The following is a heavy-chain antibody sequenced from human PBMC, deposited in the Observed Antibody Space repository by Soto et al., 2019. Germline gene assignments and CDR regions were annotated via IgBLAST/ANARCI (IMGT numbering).Heavy chain of an antibody. CDR1: GYTFTSYG. D-gene: IGHD7-27*01. CDR2: ISAYNGNT. V-gene: IGHV1-18*01. CDR3: ASRTTGALDWYFDL. J-gene: IGHJ2*01. Sequence: ASVKVSCKASGYTFTSYGISWVRQAPGQGLEWMGWISAYNGNTNYAQKLQGRVTMTTDTSTSTAYMELRSLRSDDTAVYYCASRTTGALDWYFDLWGRGTLVTVSP.